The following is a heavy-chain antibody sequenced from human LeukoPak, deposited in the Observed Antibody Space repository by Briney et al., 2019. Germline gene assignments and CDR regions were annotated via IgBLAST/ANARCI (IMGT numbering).Heavy chain of an antibody. J-gene: IGHJ2*01. D-gene: IGHD3-10*01. CDR3: AKDWVYYYGSGSDWYFDL. CDR2: IYSGGNT. CDR1: EFTVSSNY. Sequence: GGSLRLSCAASEFTVSSNYMSWVRQAPGKGLEWVSVIYSGGNTYYADSVRGRFTISRDNAKNSLYLQMNSLRAEDTALYYCAKDWVYYYGSGSDWYFDLWGRGTLVTVSS. V-gene: IGHV3-53*05.